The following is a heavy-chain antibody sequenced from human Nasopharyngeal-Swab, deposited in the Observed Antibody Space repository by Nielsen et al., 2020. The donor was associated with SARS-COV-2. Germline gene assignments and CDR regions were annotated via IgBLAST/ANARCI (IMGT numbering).Heavy chain of an antibody. D-gene: IGHD2-21*02. CDR3: ARVLLTHYYYYMDV. V-gene: IGHV3-30-3*01. CDR1: GLTFDDYA. Sequence: GESLKISCAASGLTFDDYAMHWVRQAPGKGLEWVAVISFDGSTKYYADSVKGRFTISRDYSKNTLYLQMNSLRAEDTAVYYCARVLLTHYYYYMDVWGKGTTVTVSS. CDR2: ISFDGSTK. J-gene: IGHJ6*03.